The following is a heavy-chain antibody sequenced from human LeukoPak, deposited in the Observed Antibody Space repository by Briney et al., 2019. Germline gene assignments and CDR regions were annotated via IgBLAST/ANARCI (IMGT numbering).Heavy chain of an antibody. CDR2: ISSSSSTI. Sequence: GGSLRLSCAASGFIFSSYSMNWVRQAPGKGLEWVSYISSSSSTIYYADSVKGRFTISRDNAKNSLYLQMNSLRAEDTAVYYCARGSTIFGVVTPYYMDVWGKGTTVTVSS. V-gene: IGHV3-48*01. D-gene: IGHD3-3*01. J-gene: IGHJ6*03. CDR3: ARGSTIFGVVTPYYMDV. CDR1: GFIFSSYS.